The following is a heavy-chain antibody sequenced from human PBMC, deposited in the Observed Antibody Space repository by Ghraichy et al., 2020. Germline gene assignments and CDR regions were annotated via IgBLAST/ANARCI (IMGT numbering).Heavy chain of an antibody. Sequence: GESLNISCAASGFTFSSYGMHWVRQAPGKGLEWVAVIWYDGSNKYYADSVKGRFTISRDNSKNTLYLQMNSLRAEDTAVYYCERDRLTTVTTNSGGAFDIWGQGTMVTVSS. D-gene: IGHD4-11*01. CDR3: ERDRLTTVTTNSGGAFDI. V-gene: IGHV3-33*08. CDR1: GFTFSSYG. J-gene: IGHJ3*02. CDR2: IWYDGSNK.